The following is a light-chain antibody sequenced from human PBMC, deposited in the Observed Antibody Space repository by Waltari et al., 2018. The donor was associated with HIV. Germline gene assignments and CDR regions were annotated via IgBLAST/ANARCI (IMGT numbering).Light chain of an antibody. V-gene: IGKV3-15*01. J-gene: IGKJ1*01. Sequence: DIVMTQSPATLSVSPGERATLSCRASQSVHNNLAWYQQKPGRAPRLRIYGASNRATGIPARFSGSGSRTEFTLTISSLQSEDFAVYYCQQYNNWPWTFGQGTKVEIK. CDR2: GAS. CDR1: QSVHNN. CDR3: QQYNNWPWT.